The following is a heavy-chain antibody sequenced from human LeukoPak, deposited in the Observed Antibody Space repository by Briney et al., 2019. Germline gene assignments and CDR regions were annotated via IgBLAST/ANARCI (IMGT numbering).Heavy chain of an antibody. CDR1: GGSISSYY. CDR3: ARQRTVAAAAI. D-gene: IGHD6-13*01. V-gene: IGHV4-59*08. CDR2: IYYSGST. Sequence: SETLSLTCTVSGGSISSYYWSWIRQPPGKGLEWIGYIYYSGSTNYNPSLKSRVTISVDTSKNQSSLRLSSVTAADTAVYYCARQRTVAAAAIWGQGTLVTVSS. J-gene: IGHJ4*02.